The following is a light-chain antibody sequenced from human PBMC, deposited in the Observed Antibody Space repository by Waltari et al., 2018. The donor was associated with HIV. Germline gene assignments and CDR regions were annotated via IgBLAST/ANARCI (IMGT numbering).Light chain of an antibody. V-gene: IGLV1-47*01. CDR3: AAWDDSLNSFV. CDR1: SSNTGSNY. Sequence: QSVLTQPPSESATPGQRVTISCSGGSSNTGSNYVYWYQQIPGTAPKRLIYRNNQRPSRVPDRFSGSKSGTSASLAISGLQSEDEADYYCAAWDDSLNSFVFGTGTRVTVL. J-gene: IGLJ1*01. CDR2: RNN.